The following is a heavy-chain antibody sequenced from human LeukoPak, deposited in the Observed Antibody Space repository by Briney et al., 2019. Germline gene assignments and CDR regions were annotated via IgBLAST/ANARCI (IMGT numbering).Heavy chain of an antibody. CDR1: GFTFSSYD. D-gene: IGHD1-1*01. J-gene: IGHJ5*02. CDR2: IGTAGDT. V-gene: IGHV3-13*01. Sequence: GSLRLSCAASGFTFSSYDMHWVRQATGKGLEWVSAIGTAGDTYYPGSVKGRFTISRENAKNSLYLQMNSLRAGDTAVYYCARGAPNFNWFDPWGQGTLVTVSS. CDR3: ARGAPNFNWFDP.